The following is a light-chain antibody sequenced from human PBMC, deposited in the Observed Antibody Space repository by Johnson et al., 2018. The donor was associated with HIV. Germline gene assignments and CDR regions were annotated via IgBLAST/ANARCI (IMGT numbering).Light chain of an antibody. V-gene: IGLV1-51*02. J-gene: IGLJ1*01. CDR1: YSNIGNNY. CDR3: GLWDTSLGVGGV. Sequence: QSVLTQSPSVSAAPGQKVTISCSGSYSNIGNNYVSWYQQLPGTAPKLLIYKNDKRPSGIPDRFSGSKSATSATLGITGLQTGDEADYYCGLWDTSLGVGGVFGTGTKVTVL. CDR2: KND.